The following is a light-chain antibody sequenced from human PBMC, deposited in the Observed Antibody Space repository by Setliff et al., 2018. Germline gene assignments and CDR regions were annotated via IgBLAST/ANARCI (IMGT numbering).Light chain of an antibody. J-gene: IGLJ1*01. CDR2: EVS. CDR3: SSYAGSNNYV. V-gene: IGLV2-8*01. CDR1: SSDVGGYNY. Sequence: QSALTRPPSASGSPGQSVTISCTGTSSDVGGYNYVSWYQQHPGKAPKLMIYEVSKRPSGVPDRFSGSKSGNTASLTVSGLQAEDEADYYCSSYAGSNNYVFGTGTKGTVL.